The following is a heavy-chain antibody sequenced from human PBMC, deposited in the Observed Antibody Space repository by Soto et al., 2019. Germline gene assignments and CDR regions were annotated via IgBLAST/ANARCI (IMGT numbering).Heavy chain of an antibody. D-gene: IGHD6-6*01. J-gene: IGHJ6*02. CDR1: GGSISSYY. Sequence: SETLSLTCTVSGGSISSYYWSRIRQPPGKGLEWIGYIYYSGSTNYNPSLKSRVTISVDTSKNQFSLKLSSVTAADTAVYYCARDVEAKGSSSDGKYYYYGMDVWGQGTTVTSP. V-gene: IGHV4-59*01. CDR3: ARDVEAKGSSSDGKYYYYGMDV. CDR2: IYYSGST.